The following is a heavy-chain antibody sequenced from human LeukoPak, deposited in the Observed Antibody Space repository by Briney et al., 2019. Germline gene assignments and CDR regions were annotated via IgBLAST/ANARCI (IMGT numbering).Heavy chain of an antibody. CDR3: ARDVRWRGHNWFDP. D-gene: IGHD2-15*01. J-gene: IGHJ5*02. CDR1: GGSISSGGYY. Sequence: SETLSLTCTVSGGSISSGGYYWSWIRQPPGKGLEWIGYIYHSGSTNYNPSLKSRVTISVDTSKNQFSLKLSSVTAADTAVYYCARDVRWRGHNWFDPWGQGTLVTVSS. CDR2: IYHSGST. V-gene: IGHV4-61*08.